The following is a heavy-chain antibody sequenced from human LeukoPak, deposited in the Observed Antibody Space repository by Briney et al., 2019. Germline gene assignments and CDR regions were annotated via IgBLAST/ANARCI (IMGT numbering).Heavy chain of an antibody. J-gene: IGHJ4*02. CDR3: AREREQLARFDY. D-gene: IGHD6-6*01. CDR2: ISSSSTTK. Sequence: GGSLRLSCAASGFTFSTYRMNWVRQAPGKGLEWVAYISSSSTTKYYADSVKGRFTISRDNAKNSLYLQMNSLRAEDTAVYYCAREREQLARFDYWGQGTLVTVSS. CDR1: GFTFSTYR. V-gene: IGHV3-48*01.